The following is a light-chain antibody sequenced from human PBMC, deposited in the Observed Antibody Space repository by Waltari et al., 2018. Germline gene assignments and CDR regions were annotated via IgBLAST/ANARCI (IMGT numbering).Light chain of an antibody. Sequence: QLVLTQSPSASASLGASVTLTCTLSSGHSSNVIAWLPQQPEKGPRYLMRVNRDGSHSRGDEIPDRLSGCSSGAERYLTISSLQSEDEADDYCQTGGHGTWVFGGGTKLTVL. J-gene: IGLJ3*02. CDR1: SGHSSNV. CDR2: VNRDGSH. CDR3: QTGGHGTWV. V-gene: IGLV4-69*01.